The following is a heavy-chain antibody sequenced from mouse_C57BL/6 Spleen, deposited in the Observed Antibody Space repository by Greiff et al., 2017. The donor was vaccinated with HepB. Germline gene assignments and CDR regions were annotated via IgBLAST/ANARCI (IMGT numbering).Heavy chain of an antibody. V-gene: IGHV1-72*01. J-gene: IGHJ2*01. D-gene: IGHD6-2*01. Sequence: VQLQQPGAELVKPGASVKLSCKASGYTFTSYWMHWVKQRPGRGLEWIGRIDPKSGGTKYNEKFKSKATLTVDKPSSTAYMQLSSLTSEDSAVYYCARSVLVKGSYFDYWGQGTTLTVSS. CDR1: GYTFTSYW. CDR3: ARSVLVKGSYFDY. CDR2: IDPKSGGT.